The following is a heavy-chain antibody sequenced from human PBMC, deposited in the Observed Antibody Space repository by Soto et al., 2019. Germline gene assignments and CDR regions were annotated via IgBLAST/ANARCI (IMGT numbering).Heavy chain of an antibody. Sequence: QVQLVQSGAEVKKPGASVKVSCKASGYTFTSYAMHWVRQAPGQRLEWMGWINAGNGNTKYSQKFQGRVTITRDTSASTAYMELSSLISEDTAVYYCARAYSKPNWFDPWGQGTLVTVSS. J-gene: IGHJ5*02. D-gene: IGHD2-15*01. CDR3: ARAYSKPNWFDP. V-gene: IGHV1-3*01. CDR2: INAGNGNT. CDR1: GYTFTSYA.